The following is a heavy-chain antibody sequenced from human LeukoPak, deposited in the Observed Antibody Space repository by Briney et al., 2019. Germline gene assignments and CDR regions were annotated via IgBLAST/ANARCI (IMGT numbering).Heavy chain of an antibody. CDR3: ARDSYYFGSGSDNTPYNWFDP. D-gene: IGHD3-10*01. V-gene: IGHV4-34*01. CDR1: GGSFSGYY. CDR2: IYHSGST. J-gene: IGHJ5*02. Sequence: SETLSLTCAVYGGSFSGYYWSWIRHPPGKRLEWIAEIYHSGSTNYNPSLKSRVTISVDKSKNQFSLKLSSVTAADTAMYYCARDSYYFGSGSDNTPYNWFDPWGQGTLVTVSS.